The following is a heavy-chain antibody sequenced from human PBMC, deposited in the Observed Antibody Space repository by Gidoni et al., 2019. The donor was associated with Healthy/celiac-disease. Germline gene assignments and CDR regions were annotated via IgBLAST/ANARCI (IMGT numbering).Heavy chain of an antibody. Sequence: EVQLVESGGGLVQPGRSLRLSCAASGFTFDDYAMHWVRQAPGKGLEWVSGISWNSGSIGYADSVKGRFTISRDNAKNSLYLQMNSLRAEDTALYYCAKGGSYYYDSSGYINWGQGTLVTVSS. V-gene: IGHV3-9*01. CDR1: GFTFDDYA. CDR3: AKGGSYYYDSSGYIN. J-gene: IGHJ4*02. D-gene: IGHD3-22*01. CDR2: ISWNSGSI.